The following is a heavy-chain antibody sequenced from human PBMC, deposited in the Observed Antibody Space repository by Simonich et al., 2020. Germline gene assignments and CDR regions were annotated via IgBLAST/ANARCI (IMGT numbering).Heavy chain of an antibody. CDR1: GFTFSSYG. CDR2: IWYDGSNK. V-gene: IGHV3-33*01. J-gene: IGHJ5*02. CDR3: ARAYSSSWYNWFDP. D-gene: IGHD6-13*01. Sequence: QVQLVESGGGVVQPGRSLRLSCAASGFTFSSYGMHWVRQAPGKGLGWVVFIWYDGSNKYYADSVKGRFTISRDNSKNTLYLQMNSLRAEDTAVYYCARAYSSSWYNWFDPWGQGTLVTVSS.